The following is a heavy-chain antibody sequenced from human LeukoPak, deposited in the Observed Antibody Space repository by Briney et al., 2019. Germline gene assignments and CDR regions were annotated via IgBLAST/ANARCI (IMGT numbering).Heavy chain of an antibody. D-gene: IGHD3-3*01. CDR2: ISWSSGII. CDR1: GFIFDDHG. CDR3: AKDTGSPADAITMEDNAFDI. V-gene: IGHV3-9*01. J-gene: IGHJ3*02. Sequence: GGSLRLSCAASGFIFDDHGMHWVRHAPGKGLEWASGISWSSGIIGYADSVKGRFTISRDNAKNSLYLQMESLRAEDTAVYYCAKDTGSPADAITMEDNAFDIWGQGTMVTVSS.